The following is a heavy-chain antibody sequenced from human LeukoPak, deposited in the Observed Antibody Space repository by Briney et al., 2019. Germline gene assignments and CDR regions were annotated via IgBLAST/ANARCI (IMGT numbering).Heavy chain of an antibody. CDR2: IRYDGSNK. J-gene: IGHJ5*01. CDR1: GFTFSSYG. Sequence: GGSLRLSCAASGFTFSSYGMHWVRQAPGKGLEWVAFIRYDGSNKHYADSVKGRFTISRDNSKNTLYLQMNSLRAEDTAVYYCARVAVSGPTGWFDSWGQGTLVIVSS. V-gene: IGHV3-30*02. D-gene: IGHD2-8*02. CDR3: ARVAVSGPTGWFDS.